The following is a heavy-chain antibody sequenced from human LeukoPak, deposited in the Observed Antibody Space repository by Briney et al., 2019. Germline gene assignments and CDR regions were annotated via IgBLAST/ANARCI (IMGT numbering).Heavy chain of an antibody. D-gene: IGHD3-16*01. J-gene: IGHJ4*02. CDR1: GYTFTSYG. CDR2: ISAYNGNT. V-gene: IGHV1-18*01. Sequence: ASVKVSCKASGYTFTSYGISWVRQDPGQGLAWMGWISAYNGNTNYAQKLQGRVTMTTDTSTSTAYMELRSLRSDDTAVYYCARSKMVITFGGEGYWGQGPLVTVS. CDR3: ARSKMVITFGGEGY.